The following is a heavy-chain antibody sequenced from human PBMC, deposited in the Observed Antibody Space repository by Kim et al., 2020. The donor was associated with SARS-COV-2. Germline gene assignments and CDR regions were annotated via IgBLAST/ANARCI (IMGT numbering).Heavy chain of an antibody. V-gene: IGHV1-18*01. Sequence: ASVKVSCKASGYMFTTYGMSWVRQAPGQGLEWMGWISAYNGNTNYAQKLQGRVTMTTDTSTSTAYMELRSLTSDDTAVYYCARVPAGGPTSYAFDIWGQGTMVTVSS. J-gene: IGHJ3*02. CDR1: GYMFTTYG. CDR2: ISAYNGNT. D-gene: IGHD3-16*01. CDR3: ARVPAGGPTSYAFDI.